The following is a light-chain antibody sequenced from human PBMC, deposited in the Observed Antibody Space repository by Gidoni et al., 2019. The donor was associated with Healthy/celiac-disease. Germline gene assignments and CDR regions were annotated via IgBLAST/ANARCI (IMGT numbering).Light chain of an antibody. J-gene: IGLJ3*02. CDR3: AAWDDSLNGPV. V-gene: IGLV1-44*01. CDR2: SND. CDR1: RSNIGSNT. Sequence: QSVLTQPPSASGNPGQRFTISCSGSRSNIGSNTVNWYQQRPGTAPKLLIYSNDQRPSGVPDRFSASRSGTSASLSISGLRSEDEADYYCAAWDDSLNGPVFGGGTKLTVL.